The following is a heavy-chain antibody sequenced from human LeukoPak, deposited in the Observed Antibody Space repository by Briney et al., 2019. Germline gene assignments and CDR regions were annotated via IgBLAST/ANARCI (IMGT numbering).Heavy chain of an antibody. V-gene: IGHV3-64*01. CDR3: ARAFSPVMAAAENWFDP. Sequence: RGSLRLSCAASGFTFSSYAMHWVRQTPGKGLEYVSAISSNGGSTYYANSVKGRFTISRDNSQNPLYLQMGSLRADEMAVYYWARAFSPVMAAAENWFDPWGQGPLVTVSS. CDR2: ISSNGGST. CDR1: GFTFSSYA. D-gene: IGHD6-13*01. J-gene: IGHJ5*02.